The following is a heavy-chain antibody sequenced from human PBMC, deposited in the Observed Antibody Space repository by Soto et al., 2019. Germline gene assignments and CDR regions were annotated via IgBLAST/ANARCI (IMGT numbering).Heavy chain of an antibody. V-gene: IGHV2-5*02. CDR1: GFSLSTSGVG. D-gene: IGHD7-27*01. Sequence: QITLKESGPTLVKPTQTLTLTCTFSGFSLSTSGVGVGWIRQPPGKALEWLALIYWDDDKRYSPSLKSRLTITKDTSKNQGVLTMTNMDPVDTATYYCAHGTLTGDFLTFDYWGQGTLVTVSS. CDR2: IYWDDDK. J-gene: IGHJ4*02. CDR3: AHGTLTGDFLTFDY.